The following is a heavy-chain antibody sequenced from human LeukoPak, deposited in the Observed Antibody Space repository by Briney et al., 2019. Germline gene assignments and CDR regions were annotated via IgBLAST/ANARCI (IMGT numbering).Heavy chain of an antibody. V-gene: IGHV3-23*01. CDR3: ARLTANHFDY. J-gene: IGHJ4*02. Sequence: GGSLRLSCAASGFTLSTYAMSWARQAPGMGLEWVSVFGSNGANIHYAESVRGRFTISRDISKNTLSLQMSSLRAEDTAIYYCARLTANHFDYWGQGTLVTVSS. CDR1: GFTLSTYA. CDR2: FGSNGANI. D-gene: IGHD2-21*02.